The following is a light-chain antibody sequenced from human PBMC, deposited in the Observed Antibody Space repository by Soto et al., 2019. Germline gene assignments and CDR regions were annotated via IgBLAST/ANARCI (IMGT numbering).Light chain of an antibody. J-gene: IGKJ3*01. CDR1: QSVSDYY. CDR2: GAS. Sequence: EMVVTQSPDTLSLSPGERVTLFCRASQSVSDYYLAWYQQKPGQAPRLLIYGASNRATGIPDRFTGAGSGTDFTLTISRLEPEDFAVYYCHQYSNSPFTFGPGTKLEIK. CDR3: HQYSNSPFT. V-gene: IGKV3-20*01.